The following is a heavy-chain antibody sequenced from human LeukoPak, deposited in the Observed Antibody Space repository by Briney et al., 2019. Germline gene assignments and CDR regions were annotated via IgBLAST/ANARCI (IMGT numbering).Heavy chain of an antibody. CDR3: TSVIVGATAPWFDP. J-gene: IGHJ5*02. CDR2: INTNTGKP. Sequence: ASVKVSCKASGNILTRYTINWVRQAPGQGLEWMGWINTNTGKPVYAQGLTGRFVFSWDTSVSTAYLQISSLKTGDTGIYFCTSVIVGATAPWFDPWGQGTPVTVSS. V-gene: IGHV7-4-1*02. D-gene: IGHD1-26*01. CDR1: GNILTRYT.